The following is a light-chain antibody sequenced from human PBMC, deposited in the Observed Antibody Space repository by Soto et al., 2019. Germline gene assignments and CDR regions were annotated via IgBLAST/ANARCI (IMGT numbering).Light chain of an antibody. J-gene: IGKJ1*01. CDR2: AAS. CDR1: QSISSY. CDR3: QQSYNTPRT. Sequence: DIQMTQSPSSLSASVGDRVTITCRASQSISSYLNWYQQKAGKAPKLLIYAASNLQSGVRSRFSGGRSWTDFTRTISSLPPEDFATYYCQQSYNTPRTFGQGTKVEIK. V-gene: IGKV1-39*01.